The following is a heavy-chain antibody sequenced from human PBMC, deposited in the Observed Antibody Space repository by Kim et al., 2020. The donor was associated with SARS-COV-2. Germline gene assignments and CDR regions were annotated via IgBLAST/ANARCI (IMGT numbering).Heavy chain of an antibody. Sequence: GGSLRLSCAASGFTFSSYSMNWVRQAPGKGLEWVSSISSSSSYIYYADSVKGRFTISRDNAKNSLYLQMNSLRAEDTAVYYCARYDSSGYYIYYFDYWGQGTLVTVPS. CDR1: GFTFSSYS. CDR2: ISSSSSYI. CDR3: ARYDSSGYYIYYFDY. V-gene: IGHV3-21*01. J-gene: IGHJ4*02. D-gene: IGHD3-22*01.